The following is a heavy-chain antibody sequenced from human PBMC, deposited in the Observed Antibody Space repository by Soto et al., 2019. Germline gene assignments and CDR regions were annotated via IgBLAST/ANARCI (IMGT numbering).Heavy chain of an antibody. V-gene: IGHV1-8*01. J-gene: IGHJ6*02. D-gene: IGHD3-3*01. CDR3: ARASRNYDFWSGYSGGYYYYGMDV. Sequence: QVQLVQSGAEVKKPGASVKVSCKASGYTFTSYDINWVRQATGQGLEWMGWMNPNSGNTGYAQKFQGRVTMTRNTSISTAYMELSSLRSEDTAVYYCARASRNYDFWSGYSGGYYYYGMDVWGQGTTVTVSS. CDR1: GYTFTSYD. CDR2: MNPNSGNT.